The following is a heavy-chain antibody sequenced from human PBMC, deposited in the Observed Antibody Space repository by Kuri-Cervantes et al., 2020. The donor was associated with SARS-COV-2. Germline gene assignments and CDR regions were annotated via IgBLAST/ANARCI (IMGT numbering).Heavy chain of an antibody. D-gene: IGHD2-2*01. CDR2: ISYDGSNK. V-gene: IGHV3-30-3*01. J-gene: IGHJ4*02. Sequence: GESLKISCAASGFTFSSYAMHWIRQAPGKGLEWVAVISYDGSNKYYADSVKGRFTISGDNSKNTLYLQMNSLRAEDTAVYYCARGTGYQLPDGWGWVGYWGQGTLVTVSS. CDR3: ARGTGYQLPDGWGWVGY. CDR1: GFTFSSYA.